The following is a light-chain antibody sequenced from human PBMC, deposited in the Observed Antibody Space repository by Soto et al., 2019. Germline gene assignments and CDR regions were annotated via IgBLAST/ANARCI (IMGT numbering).Light chain of an antibody. CDR3: QQFNSYPFT. CDR1: QGISSA. V-gene: IGKV1-13*02. CDR2: DAS. J-gene: IGKJ4*01. Sequence: AIRLTQSPSSLSASVGDGVTITCRASQGISSALVWYQQKPGKAPKLLIYDASSLESGVPSRFSGSGSGTDFTLTIRSLQPEDFATYYCQQFNSYPFTFGGGTKVEIK.